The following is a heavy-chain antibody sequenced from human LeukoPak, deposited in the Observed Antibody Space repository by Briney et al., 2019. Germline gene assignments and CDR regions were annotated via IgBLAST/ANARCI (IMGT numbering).Heavy chain of an antibody. CDR2: IKGDGSST. CDR1: GLTFNIFW. Sequence: GGSLRLSCAASGLTFNIFWMHWVRQAPGKGLVWVSLIKGDGSSTTYMDSVRGRFIISRDNAKNTLYLQMNSLRTEDTAVYYCATGHSYGYNYWGQGTLVTVSP. V-gene: IGHV3-74*01. D-gene: IGHD5-18*01. CDR3: ATGHSYGYNY. J-gene: IGHJ4*02.